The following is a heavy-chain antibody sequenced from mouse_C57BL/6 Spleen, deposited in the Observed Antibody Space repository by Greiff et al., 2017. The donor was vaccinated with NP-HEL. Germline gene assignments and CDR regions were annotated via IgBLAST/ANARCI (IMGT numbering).Heavy chain of an antibody. Sequence: QVQLKQPGAELVRPGSSVKLSCKASGYTFTSYWMHWVKQRPIQGLEWIGNIDPSDSETHYNQKFKDKATLTVDKSSSTAYMQLSSLTSEDSAVYYCARSYGNYFDYWGQGTTLTVSS. D-gene: IGHD2-1*01. CDR2: IDPSDSET. V-gene: IGHV1-52*01. J-gene: IGHJ2*01. CDR1: GYTFTSYW. CDR3: ARSYGNYFDY.